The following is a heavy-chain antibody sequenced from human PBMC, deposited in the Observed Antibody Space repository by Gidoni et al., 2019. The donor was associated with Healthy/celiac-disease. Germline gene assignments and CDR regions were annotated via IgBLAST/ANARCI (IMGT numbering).Heavy chain of an antibody. J-gene: IGHJ4*02. Sequence: EVQLVESGGGLVKPGGSLRLSCAASGFTFSSYSMNWVRQAPVKGLELVSSISSSSSYIYYADSVKGRFTISKDNAKNSLYMQMNSLRAEDTAVYYCARGIAVAGTPTDYWGQGTLVTVSS. V-gene: IGHV3-21*01. CDR2: ISSSSSYI. CDR3: ARGIAVAGTPTDY. CDR1: GFTFSSYS. D-gene: IGHD6-19*01.